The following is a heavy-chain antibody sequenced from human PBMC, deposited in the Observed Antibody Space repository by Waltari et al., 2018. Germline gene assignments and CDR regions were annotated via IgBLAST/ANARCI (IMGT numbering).Heavy chain of an antibody. D-gene: IGHD3-22*01. CDR2: IYSSGST. CDR3: ARVGDYYDSSGYYESWFDP. Sequence: QVQLQESGPGLVKPSQTLSLPCTVSGGSISRGGYYWSCIRQHPGTGLEWIGYIYSSGSTYYNPSLKSLVTISVDTSKNQFSLKLSSVTAADTAVYYCARVGDYYDSSGYYESWFDPWGQGTLVTVSS. CDR1: GGSISRGGYY. J-gene: IGHJ5*02. V-gene: IGHV4-31*01.